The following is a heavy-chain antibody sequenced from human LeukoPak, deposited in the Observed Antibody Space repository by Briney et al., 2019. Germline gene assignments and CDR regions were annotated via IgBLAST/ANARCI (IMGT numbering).Heavy chain of an antibody. CDR2: VSYSGTT. V-gene: IGHV4-39*07. Sequence: KPAETLSLTCTVSGDSFTSRTYFWAWIRQPPGKGLEWVGSVSYSGTTYYNPSLKSRVSMSADPSKSQFSLKLRSVTAADTARYYCARALGAHINMIAVGVTRGNRFDPWGLGTQVTVSS. D-gene: IGHD3-22*01. CDR3: ARALGAHINMIAVGVTRGNRFDP. CDR1: GDSFTSRTYF. J-gene: IGHJ5*02.